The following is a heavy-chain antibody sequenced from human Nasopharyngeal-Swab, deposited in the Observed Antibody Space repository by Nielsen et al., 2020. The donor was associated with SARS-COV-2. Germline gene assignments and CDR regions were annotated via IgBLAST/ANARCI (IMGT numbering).Heavy chain of an antibody. V-gene: IGHV4-59*08. CDR1: GSSISNYY. Sequence: SETLSLTCTVSGSSISNYYWSWIRQSPGKGLEWIGYIYYSGSTNYNPSLKSRVTISLDTSKNQFSLKLSSVTATDTAVYYCARRRRSPFDYWGQGALVTVSS. D-gene: IGHD1-26*01. CDR2: IYYSGST. CDR3: ARRRRSPFDY. J-gene: IGHJ4*02.